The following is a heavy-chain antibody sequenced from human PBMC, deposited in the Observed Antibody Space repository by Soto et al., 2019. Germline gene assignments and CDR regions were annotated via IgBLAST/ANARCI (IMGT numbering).Heavy chain of an antibody. J-gene: IGHJ4*02. V-gene: IGHV3-30*18. CDR3: TKESDHHYSTSKWGFDS. CDR2: ISNDGSVD. D-gene: IGHD1-26*01. Sequence: PGGSLRLSCAASGFTFGVFGMHWVRQAPGKGLEWVAVISNDGSVDYFADSVKGRFAISRDNSKNTLWLQMDSLRPEDTAVYYCTKESDHHYSTSKWGFDSWGQGTLVTVSS. CDR1: GFTFGVFG.